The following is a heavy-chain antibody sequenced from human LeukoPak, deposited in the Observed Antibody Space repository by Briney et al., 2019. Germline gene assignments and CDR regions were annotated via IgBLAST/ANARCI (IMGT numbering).Heavy chain of an antibody. J-gene: IGHJ4*02. CDR3: ASSDGAYDYVWGSYRPWLN. Sequence: ASVKVSCKASGGTFISYAISWVRQAPGQGLEWMGRIIPIFGIANYAQKFQGRVTITADKSTSTAYMELSSLRSEDTAVYYCASSDGAYDYVWGSYRPWLNWGQGTLVTVSS. CDR2: IIPIFGIA. V-gene: IGHV1-69*04. CDR1: GGTFISYA. D-gene: IGHD3-16*02.